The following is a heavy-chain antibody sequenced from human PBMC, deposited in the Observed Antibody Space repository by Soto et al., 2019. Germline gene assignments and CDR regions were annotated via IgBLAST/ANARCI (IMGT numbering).Heavy chain of an antibody. CDR1: GFTLSSYT. D-gene: IGHD2-21*02. J-gene: IGHJ5*02. CDR2: ISSSGSTI. V-gene: IGHV3-48*04. CDR3: ARVLVFYGGFDP. Sequence: GGSLRLSCAASGFTLSSYTLNWDRQAPGKGLEWVSYISSSGSTIYYADSVKGRFTISRDNAKNSLYLQMNSLRAEDTAVYYCARVLVFYGGFDPWGQGTLVTVSS.